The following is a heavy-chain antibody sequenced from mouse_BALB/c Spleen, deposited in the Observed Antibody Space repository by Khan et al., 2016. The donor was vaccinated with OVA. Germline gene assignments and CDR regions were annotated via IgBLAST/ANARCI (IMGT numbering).Heavy chain of an antibody. CDR1: GYIFTDYN. CDR3: ARHGYGGFAY. D-gene: IGHD2-2*01. CDR2: IFPNNGDT. J-gene: IGHJ3*01. Sequence: VRLQQSGPELVKPGTSVKIPCKASGYIFTDYNMAWVKQSHGKSLEWIGDIFPNNGDTVYNQKFKGKASLTVDKSSNTAYMELRSLTSDDTAVYYCARHGYGGFAYWGQGNLVTVSA. V-gene: IGHV1-18*01.